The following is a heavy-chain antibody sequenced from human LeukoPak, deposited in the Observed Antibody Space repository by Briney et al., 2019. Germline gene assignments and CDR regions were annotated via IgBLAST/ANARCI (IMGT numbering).Heavy chain of an antibody. V-gene: IGHV4-59*02. CDR3: ASRKLGNDY. J-gene: IGHJ4*02. CDR2: IYHTGST. Sequence: SETLSLTCTISGGSVSDYYWSWIRQSPGKGLEWIGYIYHTGSTSYSPSLKSRVTISADTSQNQFSLKLSSVTAADTAVYYCASRKLGNDYWGEGTLVTASS. D-gene: IGHD7-27*01. CDR1: GGSVSDYY.